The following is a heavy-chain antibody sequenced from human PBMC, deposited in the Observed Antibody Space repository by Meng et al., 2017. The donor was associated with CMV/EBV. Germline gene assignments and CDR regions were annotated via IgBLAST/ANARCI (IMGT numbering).Heavy chain of an antibody. CDR3: ARGSGIAAAGTFDY. Sequence: VKLGQSGDEVKKPGASVKVSCKASGYTFTGYYMHWVRQAPGQGLEWMGWINPNSGGTNYAQKFQGRVTMTRDTSISTAYMELSRLRSDDTAVYYCARGSGIAAAGTFDYWGQGTLVTVSS. D-gene: IGHD6-13*01. J-gene: IGHJ4*02. V-gene: IGHV1-2*02. CDR2: INPNSGGT. CDR1: GYTFTGYY.